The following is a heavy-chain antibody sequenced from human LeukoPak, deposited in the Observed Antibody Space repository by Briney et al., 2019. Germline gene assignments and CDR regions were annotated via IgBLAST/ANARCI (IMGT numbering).Heavy chain of an antibody. CDR3: ARDLLEWYFDY. CDR2: IYSGGST. J-gene: IGHJ4*02. D-gene: IGHD3-3*01. V-gene: IGHV3-66*01. Sequence: GGSLRLSCAASGLTVSSTYMSWVRQTPGKGLEWVSVIYSGGSTYYADSLKGRFTISRDNSKNPLYLQMNSLRAEDTAVYYCARDLLEWYFDYWGQGTLVTVSS. CDR1: GLTVSSTY.